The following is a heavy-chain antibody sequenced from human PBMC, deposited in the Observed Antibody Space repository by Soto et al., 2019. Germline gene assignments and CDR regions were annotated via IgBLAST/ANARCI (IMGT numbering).Heavy chain of an antibody. J-gene: IGHJ6*02. CDR3: THSRCGGDCLQSYSSHYYYGMDV. CDR1: GFSLSTGGVG. V-gene: IGHV2-5*02. Sequence: QITLMESGPTLVKPTQTLTLTCTFSGFSLSTGGVGVGWIRQPPGKALEWLALIYWDDDKRYSPSLRSRLTITKDTSKHPVVLTMTNMDPVDTPTYYCTHSRCGGDCLQSYSSHYYYGMDVWGQGTTVTVSS. CDR2: IYWDDDK. D-gene: IGHD2-21*02.